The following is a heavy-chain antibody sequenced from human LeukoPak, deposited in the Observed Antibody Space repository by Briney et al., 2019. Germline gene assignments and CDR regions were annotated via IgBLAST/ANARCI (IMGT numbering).Heavy chain of an antibody. V-gene: IGHV4-4*07. CDR2: IYTSGST. CDR3: ASVIAAAGYYFDY. J-gene: IGHJ4*02. CDR1: GGSISSYY. D-gene: IGHD6-13*01. Sequence: PSETLSLTCTVSGGSISSYYWSWIRQPAGKGLKWIGHIYTSGSTNYNPSLKSRVTISVDTSKNQFSLKLSSVTAADTAVYYCASVIAAAGYYFDYWGQGTLVTVSS.